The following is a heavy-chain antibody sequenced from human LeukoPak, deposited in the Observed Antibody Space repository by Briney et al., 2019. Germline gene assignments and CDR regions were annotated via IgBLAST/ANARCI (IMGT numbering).Heavy chain of an antibody. D-gene: IGHD3-22*01. Sequence: PGGSLRLSCAASGFIFSSYATSWVRQAPGKGLEWVSVIGGSGTSTYYADSVKGRFTISRDNSKNMLYLQMNSLRVEDTAIYYCAKVSVVAGRNAFDIWGQGTMVTVSS. CDR3: AKVSVVAGRNAFDI. CDR2: IGGSGTST. V-gene: IGHV3-23*01. J-gene: IGHJ3*02. CDR1: GFIFSSYA.